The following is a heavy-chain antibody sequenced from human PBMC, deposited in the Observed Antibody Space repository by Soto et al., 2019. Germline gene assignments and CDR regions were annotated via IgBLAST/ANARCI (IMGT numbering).Heavy chain of an antibody. D-gene: IGHD3-3*01. J-gene: IGHJ4*02. V-gene: IGHV1-18*01. Sequence: ASVKVSCKASGYTFTSYGISWVRQAPGQGLEWMGWISAYNGNTNYAQKLQVRVTMTTDTSTSTAYMELRSLRSDDTAVYYCARGVLRFLEWLSFFDYWRQGTLVTVSS. CDR3: ARGVLRFLEWLSFFDY. CDR2: ISAYNGNT. CDR1: GYTFTSYG.